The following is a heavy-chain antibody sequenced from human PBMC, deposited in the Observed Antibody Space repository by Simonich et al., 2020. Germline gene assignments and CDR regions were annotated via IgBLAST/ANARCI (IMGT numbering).Heavy chain of an antibody. CDR3: ARDSSYYAFDI. V-gene: IGHV3-48*01. J-gene: IGHJ3*02. Sequence: EVQLVESGGGLVQPGGSLRLSCAASGFTFSSYSMNWVRQAPGKGLEWVSYISSRRSTIYYADFVKGRFTISRDNAKNSLYLQMNSLRAEDTAVYYCARDSSYYAFDIWGQGTMVTVSS. CDR2: ISSRRSTI. D-gene: IGHD5-12*01. CDR1: GFTFSSYS.